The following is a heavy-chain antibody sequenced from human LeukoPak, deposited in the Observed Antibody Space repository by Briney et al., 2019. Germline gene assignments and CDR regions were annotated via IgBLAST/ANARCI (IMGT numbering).Heavy chain of an antibody. V-gene: IGHV4-4*07. CDR3: AGRPAGTYYYGSGSQGNAFDI. CDR2: IYTSGST. Sequence: PSETLSLTCTVSGGSISSYYWSWIRQPAGKGLEWIGRIYTSGSTNYNPSLKSRVTMSVDTSKNQFSLKLSSVTAADTAVYYCAGRPAGTYYYGSGSQGNAFDIWGQGTMVTVSP. D-gene: IGHD3-10*01. J-gene: IGHJ3*02. CDR1: GGSISSYY.